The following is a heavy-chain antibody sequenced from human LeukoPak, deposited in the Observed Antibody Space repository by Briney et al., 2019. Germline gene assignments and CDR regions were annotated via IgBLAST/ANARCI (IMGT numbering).Heavy chain of an antibody. D-gene: IGHD2/OR15-2a*01. CDR2: IKQDGSEK. V-gene: IGHV3-7*01. CDR1: GFTFSSYW. Sequence: GGSLRLSCAASGFTFSSYWMSWGRQAPGKGLEWVANIKQDGSEKYYVDSVKGRFTISRDNAKKSLYLQMNSLRAEDTAVYYCARILLYHGLWYFDLWGRGTLVTVSS. J-gene: IGHJ2*01. CDR3: ARILLYHGLWYFDL.